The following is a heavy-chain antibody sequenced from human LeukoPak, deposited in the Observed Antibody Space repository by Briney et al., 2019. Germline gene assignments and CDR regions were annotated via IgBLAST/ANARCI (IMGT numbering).Heavy chain of an antibody. V-gene: IGHV4-59*01. CDR3: ARERGAY. D-gene: IGHD1-26*01. Sequence: SETLSLTCTVSSRSLSSYYWSWIRQPPGKGMEWIGYIYYRGSTNYNPSLKRRVTISVNTSKSHFSLTLSSVTAADTAVYYCARERGAYWGQGTLVTVSS. CDR1: SRSLSSYY. CDR2: IYYRGST. J-gene: IGHJ4*02.